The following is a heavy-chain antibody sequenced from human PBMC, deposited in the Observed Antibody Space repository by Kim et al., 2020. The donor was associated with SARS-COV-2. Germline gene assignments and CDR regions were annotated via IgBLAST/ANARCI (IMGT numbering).Heavy chain of an antibody. D-gene: IGHD6-13*01. CDR2: ISYDGSNK. CDR1: GFTFSSYA. V-gene: IGHV3-30*04. Sequence: GGSLRLSCAASGFTFSSYAMHWVRQAPGKGLEWVAVISYDGSNKYYADSVKGRFTISRDNSKNTLYLQMNSLRAEDTAVYYCASEIAAANYRFDPWGQGTLVTVSS. J-gene: IGHJ5*02. CDR3: ASEIAAANYRFDP.